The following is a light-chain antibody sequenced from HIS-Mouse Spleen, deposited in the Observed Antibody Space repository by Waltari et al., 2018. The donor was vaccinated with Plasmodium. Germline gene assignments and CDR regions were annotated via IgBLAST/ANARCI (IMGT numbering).Light chain of an antibody. V-gene: IGLV3-10*01. Sequence: SYELTQPPSVSVSPGQTARITCSGDALPKQYAYWYQQKSGQDPVLVIYEDSKRPSGIPERCSGSSSGTMATLTISGAQVEDEADYYCYSTDSSGNHRVFGGGTKLTVL. J-gene: IGLJ3*02. CDR2: EDS. CDR3: YSTDSSGNHRV. CDR1: ALPKQY.